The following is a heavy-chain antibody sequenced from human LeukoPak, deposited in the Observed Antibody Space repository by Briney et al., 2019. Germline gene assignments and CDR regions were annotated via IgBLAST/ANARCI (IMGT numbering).Heavy chain of an antibody. CDR2: INPNSGDT. Sequence: ASVKVSXKASGYTFTGYYMHWVRQAPGQGLEWMGWINPNSGDTNYAQKFQGRVTMTRDTSTSTGYMELSGLISDDTAVYYCARDGYCSSTSCWYYYYMDVWGKGTTVTVSS. CDR3: ARDGYCSSTSCWYYYYMDV. J-gene: IGHJ6*03. CDR1: GYTFTGYY. D-gene: IGHD2-2*01. V-gene: IGHV1-2*02.